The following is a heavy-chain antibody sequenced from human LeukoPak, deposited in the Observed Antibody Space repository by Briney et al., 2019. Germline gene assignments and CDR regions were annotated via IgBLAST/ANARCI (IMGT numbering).Heavy chain of an antibody. D-gene: IGHD6-13*01. CDR3: ARGPRAGIAAAGTLDY. J-gene: IGHJ4*02. V-gene: IGHV6-1*01. CDR1: GDSVSSNSAA. CDR2: TYYRSKWYN. Sequence: SQTLSLTCAISGDSVSSNSAAWNWIRQSPSRGLEWLGRTYYRSKWYNDYAVSVKSRITINPDTSKNQFSLQLNSVTPEDTAVYYCARGPRAGIAAAGTLDYWGQGTLVTVSS.